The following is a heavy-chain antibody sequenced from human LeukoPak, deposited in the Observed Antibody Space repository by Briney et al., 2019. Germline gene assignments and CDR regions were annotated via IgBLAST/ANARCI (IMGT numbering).Heavy chain of an antibody. CDR2: ISSSSSTI. CDR3: ARYCTFRTCSGTKFDS. Sequence: GESLRLSCAASGFTFTTYWMSWVRQAPGKGLEWVSYISSSSSTIYYADSVKGRFTISRDNAKNSLYLQMHSLTAEDTALYYCARYCTFRTCSGTKFDSWGPGTLVTVSS. CDR1: GFTFTTYW. D-gene: IGHD1-1*01. J-gene: IGHJ4*02. V-gene: IGHV3-48*04.